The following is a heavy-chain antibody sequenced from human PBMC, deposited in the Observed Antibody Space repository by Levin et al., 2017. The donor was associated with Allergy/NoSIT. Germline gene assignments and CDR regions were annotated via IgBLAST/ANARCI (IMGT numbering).Heavy chain of an antibody. D-gene: IGHD3-9*01. CDR2: IIPIFGTA. J-gene: IGHJ4*02. Sequence: GASVKVSCKASGGTFSSYAISWVRQAPGQGLEWMGGIIPIFGTANYAQKFQGRVTITADKSTSTAYMELSSLRSEDTAVYYCARGSTYYDILTGYSRILPPPDYWGQGTLVTVSS. CDR3: ARGSTYYDILTGYSRILPPPDY. V-gene: IGHV1-69*06. CDR1: GGTFSSYA.